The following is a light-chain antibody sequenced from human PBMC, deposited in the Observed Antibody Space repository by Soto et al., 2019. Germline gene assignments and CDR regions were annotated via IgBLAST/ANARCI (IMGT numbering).Light chain of an antibody. V-gene: IGLV2-8*01. J-gene: IGLJ2*01. Sequence: QSALTQPPSASGSAGHSVTIPCTGTGIDDYDYNFVSWYQHHPGKVPKLIIFEVNKSPSGVPDRFSGSKSGTTASLTVSGLQADDEADYYCSTFAVSPVIFGGGTKLTVL. CDR1: GIDDYDYNF. CDR3: STFAVSPVI. CDR2: EVN.